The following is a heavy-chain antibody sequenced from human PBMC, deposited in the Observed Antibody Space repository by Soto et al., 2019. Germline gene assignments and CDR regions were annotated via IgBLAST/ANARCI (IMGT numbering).Heavy chain of an antibody. CDR1: GFTFSSYD. CDR2: FSFYGRRDNT. D-gene: IGHD1-1*01. V-gene: IGHV3-23*01. CDR3: AKSLYNDNGGPNHH. J-gene: IGHJ5*02. Sequence: EVQLLESGGGLVQPGGTLRLSCVGSGFTFSSYDMTWVRQAPGKGLEWVSSFSFYGRRDNTYYADSVKGRFTISRDNSRNTVYLQMDNLRVEDTAVYYCAKSLYNDNGGPNHHWVQGTLVTVSS.